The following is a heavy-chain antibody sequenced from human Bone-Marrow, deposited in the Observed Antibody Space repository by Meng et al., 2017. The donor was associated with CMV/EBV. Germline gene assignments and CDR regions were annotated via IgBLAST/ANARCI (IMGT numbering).Heavy chain of an antibody. CDR2: IIPIFGTA. V-gene: IGHV1-69*05. J-gene: IGHJ6*02. CDR3: ARVIGLTGTTGDYYGMDV. Sequence: SVKVSCKASGGTFSSYAISWVRQAPGQGLEWMGGIIPIFGTANYAQKFQGRVTITTDESTSTAYMELSSLRSEDTAVYYCARVIGLTGTTGDYYGMDVWGQGTTVTGSS. D-gene: IGHD1-7*01. CDR1: GGTFSSYA.